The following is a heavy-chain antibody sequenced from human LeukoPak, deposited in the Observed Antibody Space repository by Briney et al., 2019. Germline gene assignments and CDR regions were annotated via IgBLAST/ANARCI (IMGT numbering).Heavy chain of an antibody. CDR3: ARDALVATAYYYYYYMDV. D-gene: IGHD5-12*01. Sequence: GGSLRLSCAASGFTFSSYAFHWVRQAPGKGLEYVSAISSNGGSTYYANSVKGRFTISRDNSKNTLYLQMGSLRAEDMAVYYCARDALVATAYYYYYYMDVWGKGTTVTVSS. V-gene: IGHV3-64*01. CDR1: GFTFSSYA. CDR2: ISSNGGST. J-gene: IGHJ6*03.